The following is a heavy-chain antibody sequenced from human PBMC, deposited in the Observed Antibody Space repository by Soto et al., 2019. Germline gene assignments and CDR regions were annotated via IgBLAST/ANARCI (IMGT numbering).Heavy chain of an antibody. D-gene: IGHD2-21*02. CDR2: IYWDDDK. Sequence: QITLKESGPTLVKPTQTLTLTCTFSGFSLSTSGVGVGWIRQPPGKALEWLALIYWDDDKRYSPSLKSRHTINNAPSKNHVIHTLTNMDPVDTATSYCARTQTYCGGNCYSGFDYWGQGTLVTVSS. CDR1: GFSLSTSGVG. CDR3: ARTQTYCGGNCYSGFDY. J-gene: IGHJ4*02. V-gene: IGHV2-5*02.